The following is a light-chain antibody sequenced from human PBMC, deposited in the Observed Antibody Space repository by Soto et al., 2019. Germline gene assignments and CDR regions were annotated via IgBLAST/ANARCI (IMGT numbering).Light chain of an antibody. Sequence: DIQLTQSPSFLSASVGDRVTITCRASQAISSSLAWYQHNPGKAPKFLIYAPSTLQNGVPSSFSGSGSGTEFTLTISSLQPEDFATYYCQHLNDYRYTFGQGTKVEIK. J-gene: IGKJ2*01. CDR3: QHLNDYRYT. V-gene: IGKV1-9*01. CDR1: QAISSS. CDR2: APS.